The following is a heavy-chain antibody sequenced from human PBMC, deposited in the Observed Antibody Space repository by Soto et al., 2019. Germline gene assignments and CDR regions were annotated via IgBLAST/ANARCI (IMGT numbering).Heavy chain of an antibody. J-gene: IGHJ2*01. V-gene: IGHV4-4*07. CDR3: ARERGGYDILTGYLNWYFDL. D-gene: IGHD3-9*01. Sequence: PSETLCVTCTFSVGSISIYYWSWIRQPAGKGLDWIGRIYASGSTNYNPSLKSRVTMSVDTSKNQFSLKLSSVTAADTAVYYCARERGGYDILTGYLNWYFDLWGRGTMVTVSS. CDR1: VGSISIYY. CDR2: IYASGST.